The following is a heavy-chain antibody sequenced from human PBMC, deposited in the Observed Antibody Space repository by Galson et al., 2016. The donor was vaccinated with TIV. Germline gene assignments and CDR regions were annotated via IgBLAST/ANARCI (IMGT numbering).Heavy chain of an antibody. CDR2: ITGGLGIP. Sequence: SLRLSCAASGFTFSSFAVSWVRQAPGKGLEWISPITGGLGIPYYADSVKGRFTISRDNSMNTLFLQMNSLRAEDTALYYCAKDKASGFSGYVYLDYCGQGTLVTVSS. CDR3: AKDKASGFSGYVYLDY. CDR1: GFTFSSFA. D-gene: IGHD5-12*01. J-gene: IGHJ4*02. V-gene: IGHV3-23*01.